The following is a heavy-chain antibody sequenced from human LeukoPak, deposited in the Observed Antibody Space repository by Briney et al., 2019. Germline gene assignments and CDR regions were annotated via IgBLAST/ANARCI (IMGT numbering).Heavy chain of an antibody. D-gene: IGHD3-16*01. V-gene: IGHV3-7*01. CDR1: GFTFSNYW. CDR2: IKQDGSEK. CDR3: ARAPGLDYRLY. J-gene: IGHJ4*02. Sequence: GGSLRLSCAASGFTFSNYWMSWVRQAPGKGLEWVANIKQDGSEKYYVDSVKGRFTISRDNAKNSLYLQMNSLRAEDTAVYYCARAPGLDYRLYWGQGTLVTVSS.